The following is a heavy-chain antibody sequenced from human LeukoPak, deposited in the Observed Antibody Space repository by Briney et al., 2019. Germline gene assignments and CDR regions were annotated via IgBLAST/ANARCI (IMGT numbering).Heavy chain of an antibody. CDR1: GGTFSSYA. V-gene: IGHV1-69*01. CDR2: IIPIFGTA. J-gene: IGHJ4*02. D-gene: IGHD2-15*01. Sequence: SVKVSCKASGGTFSSYAISRVRQAPGQGLEWMGGIIPIFGTANYAQKFQGRVTITADESTSTAYMELSSLRSEDTAVYYCARVDQLGYCSGGSCPTYFDYWGQGTLVTVSS. CDR3: ARVDQLGYCSGGSCPTYFDY.